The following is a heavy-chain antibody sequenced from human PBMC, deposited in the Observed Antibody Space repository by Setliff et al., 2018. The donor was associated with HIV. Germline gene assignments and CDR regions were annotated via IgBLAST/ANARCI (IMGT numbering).Heavy chain of an antibody. CDR3: ARVGAYCGGDCYGWPADAFDI. D-gene: IGHD2-21*02. CDR1: GYTFTSYY. J-gene: IGHJ3*02. Sequence: ASVKVSCKASGYTFTSYYMHWVRQAPGQGLEWMGIINPSGGSTSYAQKFQGRVNMTRDTSTSTVYMELSSLRSEDTAVYYCARVGAYCGGDCYGWPADAFDIWGQGTMVTVSS. CDR2: INPSGGST. V-gene: IGHV1-46*01.